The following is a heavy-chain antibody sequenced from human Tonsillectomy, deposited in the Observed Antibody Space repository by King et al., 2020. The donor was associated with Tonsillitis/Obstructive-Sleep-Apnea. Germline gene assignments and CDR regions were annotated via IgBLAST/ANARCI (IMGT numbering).Heavy chain of an antibody. CDR2: IYPGDSDT. Sequence: VQLVESGAEVKKPGESLRMSCAGSGYSFTSHWIDWVRQMPGKGLEWMGIIYPGDSDTRYSPSFQGQVTISADKSISTAYLQWSSLKASDPAIYYCARHEDGSGSNYMDVWGKGTTVTVSS. J-gene: IGHJ6*03. CDR3: ARHEDGSGSNYMDV. D-gene: IGHD3-10*01. V-gene: IGHV5-51*01. CDR1: GYSFTSHW.